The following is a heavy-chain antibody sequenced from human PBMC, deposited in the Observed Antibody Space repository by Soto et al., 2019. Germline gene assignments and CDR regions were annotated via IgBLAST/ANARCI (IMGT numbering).Heavy chain of an antibody. J-gene: IGHJ6*02. CDR2: ISAYNGNI. CDR1: RYIFTSYG. CDR3: AREGGIAAAGGYYYYGMDV. D-gene: IGHD6-13*01. V-gene: IGHV1-18*04. Sequence: ASVKDSLKASRYIFTSYGISGVRPATGKGLEWMGRISAYNGNINYGQKLQGRVTMTTDTSTRTAYMELRSLSSDDTAVYYCAREGGIAAAGGYYYYGMDVWGQGTTVIVSS.